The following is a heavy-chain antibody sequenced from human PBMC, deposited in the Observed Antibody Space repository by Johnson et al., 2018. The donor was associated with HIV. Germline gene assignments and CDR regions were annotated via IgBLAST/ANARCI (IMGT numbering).Heavy chain of an antibody. J-gene: IGHJ3*02. D-gene: IGHD1-26*01. Sequence: MQLVESGGGLVQPGGSLRLSCAASGFTVSSNNMSWVRQATGKGLEWVSVINSGGSTYYADSVKGRFTVSRDNAKNSLYLQMNSLRAEDTALYYCAKDCALVGATGWADAFDIWGQGTMVTVSS. CDR2: INSGGST. CDR1: GFTVSSNN. V-gene: IGHV3-66*02. CDR3: AKDCALVGATGWADAFDI.